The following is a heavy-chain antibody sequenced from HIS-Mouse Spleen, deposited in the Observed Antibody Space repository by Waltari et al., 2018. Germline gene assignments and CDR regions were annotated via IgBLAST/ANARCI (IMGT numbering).Heavy chain of an antibody. CDR1: GGSISSSSYY. CDR3: AREVPYSSSWYDWYFDL. Sequence: QLQLQESGPGLVKPSETLSLTCTVSGGSISSSSYYWGWIRQPPGKGLEWIGSIYYSGSTYYNPPVKSRVTISVDTSKNQFSLKLSSVTAADTAVYYCAREVPYSSSWYDWYFDLWGRGTLVTVSS. J-gene: IGHJ2*01. D-gene: IGHD6-13*01. V-gene: IGHV4-39*07. CDR2: IYYSGST.